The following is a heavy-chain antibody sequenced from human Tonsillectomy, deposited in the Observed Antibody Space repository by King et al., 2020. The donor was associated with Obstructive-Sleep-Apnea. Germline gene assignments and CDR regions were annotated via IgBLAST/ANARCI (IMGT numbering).Heavy chain of an antibody. CDR2: ISYDGSNK. D-gene: IGHD3-10*01. V-gene: IGHV3-30*04. CDR1: GFTFSSYA. CDR3: ASDGITTGSGSYIFDY. Sequence: VQLVESGGGVVQPGRSLRLSCAASGFTFSSYAMHWVRQAPGKGLEWVVVISYDGSNKYYADSVKGRFTISRDNSKNTLYLQMNSLRAEDTAVYYCASDGITTGSGSYIFDYWGQGTLVTVSS. J-gene: IGHJ4*02.